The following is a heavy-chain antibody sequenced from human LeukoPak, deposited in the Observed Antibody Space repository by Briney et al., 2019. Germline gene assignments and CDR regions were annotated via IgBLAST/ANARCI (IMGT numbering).Heavy chain of an antibody. CDR2: ISAYNGNT. CDR3: ARDRCSSTSCYPNWFDP. J-gene: IGHJ5*02. V-gene: IGHV1-18*01. CDR1: GYTFTSYG. Sequence: ASVKVSCKASGYTFTSYGISWVRQAPGQGLEWMGWISAYNGNTNYAQKLQGRVTMTTDTSTSTVYMELRSLRSDDTAVYYCARDRCSSTSCYPNWFDPWGQGTLVTVSS. D-gene: IGHD2-2*01.